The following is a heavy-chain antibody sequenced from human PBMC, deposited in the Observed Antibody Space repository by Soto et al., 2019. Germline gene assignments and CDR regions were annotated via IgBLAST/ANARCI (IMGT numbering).Heavy chain of an antibody. J-gene: IGHJ4*02. V-gene: IGHV4-31*03. CDR3: ARDRGGADGYRIFDY. D-gene: IGHD5-12*01. Sequence: QVQLQESGPGLVKPSQTLSLTCTVSGGPLSSGGYYWSWIRQHPGKGLEWIGSIYYSGTTYYNPSLRSRLIISVDTSKNQFSLKLSSVTAADTAVYFCARDRGGADGYRIFDYWGQGTLVTVSS. CDR2: IYYSGTT. CDR1: GGPLSSGGYY.